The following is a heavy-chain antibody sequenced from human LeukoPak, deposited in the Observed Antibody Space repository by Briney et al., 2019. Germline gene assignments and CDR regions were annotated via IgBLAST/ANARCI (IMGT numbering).Heavy chain of an antibody. Sequence: SETLSLTCTVSGGSVSSGSYYWSWIRQPPGKGLEWIGYIYYSGSTNYNPSLKSRVTISVDTSKNQFSLKLSSVTAADTAVYYCARGEWSGASNWFDPWGQGTLVTVSS. CDR2: IYYSGST. J-gene: IGHJ5*02. D-gene: IGHD3-3*01. V-gene: IGHV4-61*01. CDR3: ARGEWSGASNWFDP. CDR1: GGSVSSGSYY.